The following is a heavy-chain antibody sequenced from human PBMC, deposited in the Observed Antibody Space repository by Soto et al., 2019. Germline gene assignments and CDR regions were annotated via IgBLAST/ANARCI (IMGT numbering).Heavy chain of an antibody. J-gene: IGHJ4*02. CDR3: AREWSRYYYHSGLIWFY. V-gene: IGHV1-18*04. D-gene: IGHD6-19*01. CDR2: ISAYNGDT. CDR1: GYTFRSYG. Sequence: QIQLVQSGGEVKKPGASVKVSCKASGYTFRSYGISWVRQAPGQGLEWVGWISAYNGDTHYAPKFQDRLTLPTETSTDTAYKELRSLRLDDTAVYYCAREWSRYYYHSGLIWFYWDQGRLVTVSS.